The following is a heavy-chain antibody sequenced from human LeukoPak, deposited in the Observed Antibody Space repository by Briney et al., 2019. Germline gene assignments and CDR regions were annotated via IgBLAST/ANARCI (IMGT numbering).Heavy chain of an antibody. D-gene: IGHD3-10*01. Sequence: ASVRVSCKASGYTLTSYDINWVRQATAQGVEWMGWMYPNSGKTGYARKFQGRVTMTRNPSISTDYMELRSLRSEDTAVYYCARAYYYGSGSYYSVNYYYYGMDVWGQGTTVTVSS. V-gene: IGHV1-8*01. J-gene: IGHJ6*02. CDR2: MYPNSGKT. CDR1: GYTLTSYD. CDR3: ARAYYYGSGSYYSVNYYYYGMDV.